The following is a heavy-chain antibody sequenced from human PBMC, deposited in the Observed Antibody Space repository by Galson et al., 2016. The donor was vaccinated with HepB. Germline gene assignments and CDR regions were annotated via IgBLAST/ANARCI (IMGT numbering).Heavy chain of an antibody. Sequence: SETLSLTCVVYGGSFSGYYWNWIRQPPGKGREWNGEIYHTGTTNYNPSLKSRDPLSLDTSTDRFSLELTSVTAADTAVYFCASGPLFYGSGTYPRKNWFDPWGQGTLVSVSS. CDR1: GGSFSGYY. V-gene: IGHV4-34*01. D-gene: IGHD3-10*01. J-gene: IGHJ5*02. CDR3: ASGPLFYGSGTYPRKNWFDP. CDR2: IYHTGTT.